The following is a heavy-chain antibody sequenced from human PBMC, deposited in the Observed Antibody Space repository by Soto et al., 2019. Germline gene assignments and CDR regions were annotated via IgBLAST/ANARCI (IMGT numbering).Heavy chain of an antibody. CDR2: INARNGNT. D-gene: IGHD1-26*01. CDR1: GYTLTSYA. V-gene: IGHV1-3*01. J-gene: IGHJ6*03. Sequence: ASGKVYCKASGYTLTSYARHWVRQAPGQRLEWMGWINARNGNTKYSQKFQGRVTITRDTSASTAYMDLSSLRSEDTAVYYCAREDWVPGGTPTHYYYYYMDVWGKGTTVTVSS. CDR3: AREDWVPGGTPTHYYYYYMDV.